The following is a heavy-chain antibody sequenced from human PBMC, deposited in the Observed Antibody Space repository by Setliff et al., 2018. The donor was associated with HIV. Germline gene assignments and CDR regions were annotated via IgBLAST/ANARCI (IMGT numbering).Heavy chain of an antibody. J-gene: IGHJ4*02. D-gene: IGHD1-7*01. CDR3: ARRLSANSFDY. CDR2: IYPDDSDA. V-gene: IGHV5-51*01. CDR1: GYSFARHW. Sequence: GESLKISCQGSGYSFARHWIAWVRQMPGKGLEVMGLIYPDDSDARYNPSFQGQVTISADKSVSTAYLQWSSLKASDTAMYYCARRLSANSFDYWGQGTLVTVSS.